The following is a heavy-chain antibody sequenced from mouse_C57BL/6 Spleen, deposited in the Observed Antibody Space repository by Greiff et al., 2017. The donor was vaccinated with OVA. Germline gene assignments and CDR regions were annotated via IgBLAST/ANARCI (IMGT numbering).Heavy chain of an antibody. Sequence: VQLQQSGAELVRPGASVKLSCTASGFNIKDDYMHWVKQRPEQGLEWIGWIDPENGDTEYASKFQGKATITADTSSNTAYLQLSSLTSEDTAVYYCTTLPVFDYWGQGTTLTVSS. V-gene: IGHV14-4*01. CDR1: GFNIKDDY. J-gene: IGHJ2*01. CDR3: TTLPVFDY. CDR2: IDPENGDT. D-gene: IGHD1-1*01.